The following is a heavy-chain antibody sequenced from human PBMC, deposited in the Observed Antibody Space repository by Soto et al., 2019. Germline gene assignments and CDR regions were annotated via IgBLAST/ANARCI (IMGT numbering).Heavy chain of an antibody. CDR3: AISVEGYLDY. CDR1: GFTFSVYS. Sequence: EVQLVESGGDLVQRGGSLRLSCVASGFTFSVYSMNWVRQAPGKGLEWFSYITSATKTIKNADSVKGRFTISSDTAKNSLSLQMNSLRDGDTALYYCAISVEGYLDYWGQGNGVTVPS. CDR2: ITSATKTI. J-gene: IGHJ4*02. D-gene: IGHD6-19*01. V-gene: IGHV3-48*02.